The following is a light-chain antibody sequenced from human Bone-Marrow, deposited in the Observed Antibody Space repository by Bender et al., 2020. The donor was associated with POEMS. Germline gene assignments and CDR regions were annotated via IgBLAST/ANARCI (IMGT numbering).Light chain of an antibody. CDR3: CSYAGSNTYV. CDR1: SSDVGSYNL. CDR2: EGN. V-gene: IGLV2-23*01. J-gene: IGLJ1*01. Sequence: QSALTQPASVSGSPGQSITISCAGTSSDVGSYNLVSWYQQHPGKAPKLMIFEGNKRPSGVSERFSGSKSDNTASLTISGLQAEDEADYYCCSYAGSNTYVFGAGTKVTVL.